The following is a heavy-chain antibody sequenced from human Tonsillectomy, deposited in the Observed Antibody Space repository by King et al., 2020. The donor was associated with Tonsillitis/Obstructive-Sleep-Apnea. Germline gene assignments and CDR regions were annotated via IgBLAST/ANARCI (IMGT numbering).Heavy chain of an antibody. V-gene: IGHV3-13*04. J-gene: IGHJ3*02. D-gene: IGHD6-13*01. CDR3: ARAQRSQLLSEYSSSWPDAFDI. Sequence: VQLVESGGGLVQPGGSLRLSCAASGFTFSSYDMHWVRQATGKGLEWVSASGTAGDTYYPGSVKGRFTISRENAKNSLYLQMNSLIAGDTAVYYCARAQRSQLLSEYSSSWPDAFDIWGQGTMVTVSS. CDR1: GFTFSSYD. CDR2: SGTAGDT.